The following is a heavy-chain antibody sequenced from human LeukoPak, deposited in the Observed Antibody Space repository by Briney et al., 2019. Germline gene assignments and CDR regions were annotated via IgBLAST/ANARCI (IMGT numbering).Heavy chain of an antibody. CDR2: IRSKANSYAT. V-gene: IGHV3-73*01. Sequence: GGSLRLSCAASGFTFSSYAMSWVRQASGKGLEWVGRIRSKANSYATAYAASVKGRFTISRDDSKNTAYLQMNSLKTEDTAVYYCTMGAHRKLYYFDYWGQGTLVTVSS. CDR3: TMGAHRKLYYFDY. CDR1: GFTFSSYA. J-gene: IGHJ4*02. D-gene: IGHD3-16*01.